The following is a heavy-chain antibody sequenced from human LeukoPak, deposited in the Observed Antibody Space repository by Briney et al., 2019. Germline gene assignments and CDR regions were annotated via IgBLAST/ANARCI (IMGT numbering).Heavy chain of an antibody. Sequence: SETLSLTCTVSGGSISSGGYYWSWIRQHPGKGLQWIGYIYYSGSTYYNPSLKSRVTISVDTSKNQFSLKLSSVTAADTAVYYCARGSPNDYGDPGAFDIWGQGTMVTVSS. V-gene: IGHV4-31*03. CDR2: IYYSGST. CDR3: ARGSPNDYGDPGAFDI. CDR1: GGSISSGGYY. J-gene: IGHJ3*02. D-gene: IGHD4-17*01.